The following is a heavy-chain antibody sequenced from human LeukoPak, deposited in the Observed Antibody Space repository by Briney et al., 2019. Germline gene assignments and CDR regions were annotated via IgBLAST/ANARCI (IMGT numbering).Heavy chain of an antibody. V-gene: IGHV3-11*06. CDR1: GFTFSDYY. J-gene: IGHJ6*02. D-gene: IGHD5-18*01. CDR2: ISSSSSYI. Sequence: PGGSLRLSCAASGFTFSDYYMSWIRQAPGKGLEWVSSISSSSSYIYYADSVKGRFTISRDNAKNSLYLQMNSLRAEDTAVYYCARDVGTYTAMVLEWVDYYYGMDVWGQGTTVTVSS. CDR3: ARDVGTYTAMVLEWVDYYYGMDV.